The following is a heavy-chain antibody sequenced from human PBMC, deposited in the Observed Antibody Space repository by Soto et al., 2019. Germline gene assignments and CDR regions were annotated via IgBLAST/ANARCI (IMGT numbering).Heavy chain of an antibody. CDR1: GGSISSGGYH. CDR3: ARLAYSSRGGQFFDY. CDR2: IYYSGDT. J-gene: IGHJ4*02. V-gene: IGHV4-31*03. D-gene: IGHD6-13*01. Sequence: QVQLQESGPGLVEPSQTLSLTCNVSGGSISSGGYHWSWIRQHPGKGLEGIAYIYYSGDTYYNPSLKSRVAISVHTSKKQFSMNLSSATAADTAVYYCARLAYSSRGGQFFDYWGQGVLVTVSS.